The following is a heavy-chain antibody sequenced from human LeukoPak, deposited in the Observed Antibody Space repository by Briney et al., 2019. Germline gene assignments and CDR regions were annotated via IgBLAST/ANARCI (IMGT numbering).Heavy chain of an antibody. CDR3: ARDRDSSASWEVNFDY. CDR1: GFTFSSYG. J-gene: IGHJ4*02. V-gene: IGHV3-48*01. D-gene: IGHD2-2*01. CDR2: ISSSSNTI. Sequence: GGSLRLSCAASGFTFSSYGMNWVRQAPGKGLEWVSYISSSSNTIYYADSVKGRFTISRDNAKNSLYLQMNSLRAEDTAVYYCARDRDSSASWEVNFDYWGRGTLVTVSS.